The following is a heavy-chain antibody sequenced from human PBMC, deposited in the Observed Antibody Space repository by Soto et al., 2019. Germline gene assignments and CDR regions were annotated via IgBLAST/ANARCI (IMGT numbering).Heavy chain of an antibody. CDR3: ETVPRTTHQPRFDQ. CDR2: IIPIFGTA. D-gene: IGHD1-7*01. J-gene: IGHJ4*02. Sequence: EASVKVSRKASGGTFSSYAISWVRHAPGQGLEWMGGIIPIFGTANYALKFQGRVTMTEDTSTVTAYMEISSLRSEDTAVYYCETVPRTTHQPRFDQWGQGNLVTVTS. V-gene: IGHV1-69*06. CDR1: GGTFSSYA.